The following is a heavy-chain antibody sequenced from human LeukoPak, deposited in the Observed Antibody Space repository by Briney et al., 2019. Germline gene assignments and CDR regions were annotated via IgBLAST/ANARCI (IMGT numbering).Heavy chain of an antibody. Sequence: PGGSLRLSCSASGFTFSSYWMHWVRHAPGRGLVWVSRINGDGSTRYADSVKGRFTISRDNAKNTVSLQMNSLRAEDTGVYYCARAPSEIGGYYPEYFRHWGQGTLVTVSP. J-gene: IGHJ1*01. V-gene: IGHV3-74*01. CDR3: ARAPSEIGGYYPEYFRH. D-gene: IGHD3-22*01. CDR2: INGDGST. CDR1: GFTFSSYW.